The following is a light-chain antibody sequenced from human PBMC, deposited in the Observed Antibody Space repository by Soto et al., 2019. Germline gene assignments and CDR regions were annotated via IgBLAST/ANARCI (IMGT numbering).Light chain of an antibody. V-gene: IGKV3-15*01. CDR1: QSVSSN. J-gene: IGKJ1*01. Sequence: EIVMTQSPATLSVSPGERGTLSCRASQSVSSNLAWYQHKPGQAPRLLIYGASTRATGVPARFSGSGSGTEFTLTISSLQSEDFAVYYCQQYNNWPRGTFGQGTKVDI. CDR3: QQYNNWPRGT. CDR2: GAS.